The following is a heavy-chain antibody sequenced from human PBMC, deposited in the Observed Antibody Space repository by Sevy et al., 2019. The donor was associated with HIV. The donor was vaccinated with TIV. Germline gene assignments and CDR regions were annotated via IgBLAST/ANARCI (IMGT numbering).Heavy chain of an antibody. D-gene: IGHD3-22*01. V-gene: IGHV3-23*01. CDR1: GFTFSSYA. CDR3: AKGPFYYYDSSGYYEGLDY. CDR2: ISGSGGST. J-gene: IGHJ4*02. Sequence: GSLRLSCAASGFTFSSYAMSWVRQAPGKGLEWVSAISGSGGSTYYADSVKGRFTISRDNSKNTLYLQMNSLRAEDTAVYYCAKGPFYYYDSSGYYEGLDYWGQGTLVTVSS.